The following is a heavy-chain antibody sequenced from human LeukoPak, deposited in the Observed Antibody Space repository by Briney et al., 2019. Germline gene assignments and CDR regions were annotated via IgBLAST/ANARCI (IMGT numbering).Heavy chain of an antibody. CDR3: ARVQRELIWYYFDY. J-gene: IGHJ4*02. CDR1: GFTFDDYG. D-gene: IGHD1-1*01. CDR2: INWNGGST. Sequence: GGSLRLSCAASGFTFDDYGMSWVRQAPGKGLEWVSGINWNGGSTGYADSVKGRFTISRDNAKNSLYLQMNSLRVEDTALYYCARVQRELIWYYFDYWGQGTLVTVSS. V-gene: IGHV3-20*04.